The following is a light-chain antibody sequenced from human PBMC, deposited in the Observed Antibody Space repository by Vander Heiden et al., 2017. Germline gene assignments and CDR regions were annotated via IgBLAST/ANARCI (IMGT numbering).Light chain of an antibody. CDR3: QQDNSYYT. Sequence: DIQMTQSPSTLSASVGDRVTITCRASQSISSWLAWYQQKPGKAPKLLIYDASRLESGVPSRFSGSGSGTEFTLTISSLQPDDFATYYCQQDNSYYTFGPGTKVDIK. V-gene: IGKV1-5*01. CDR1: QSISSW. CDR2: DAS. J-gene: IGKJ3*01.